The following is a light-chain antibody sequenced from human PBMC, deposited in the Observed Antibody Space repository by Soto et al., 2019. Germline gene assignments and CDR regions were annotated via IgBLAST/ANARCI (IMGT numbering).Light chain of an antibody. CDR3: QQYNSDWR. V-gene: IGKV1-5*01. CDR1: QTVKTW. Sequence: DIQMTQSPSTLSASVGDRVTIACRASQTVKTWLAWYQKKPGKAPKLPIYDASTLQSGFPSRFSGSGSGTEFTLTISSLQPDDFATYYCQQYNSDWRFGQGTKVEVK. CDR2: DAS. J-gene: IGKJ1*01.